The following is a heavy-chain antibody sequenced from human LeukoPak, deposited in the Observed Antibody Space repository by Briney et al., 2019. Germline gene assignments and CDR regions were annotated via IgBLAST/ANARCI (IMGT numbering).Heavy chain of an antibody. CDR1: GFTFSSYA. Sequence: GGSLRLSCAASGFTFSSYAMSWVRQAPGKGLEWVSAIRGSGGRHYYAGRVKGRFTISRDNSQNTLYQQMRSVRAEATDVYYGPKAQGVKAAAGTGSKRWFDPWGQGTLVTVSS. CDR2: IRGSGGRH. D-gene: IGHD6-13*01. J-gene: IGHJ5*02. V-gene: IGHV3-23*01. CDR3: PKAQGVKAAAGTGSKRWFDP.